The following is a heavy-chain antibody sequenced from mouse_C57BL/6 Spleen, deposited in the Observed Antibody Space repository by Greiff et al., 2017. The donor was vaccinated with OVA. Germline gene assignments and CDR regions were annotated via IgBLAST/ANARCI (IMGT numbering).Heavy chain of an antibody. V-gene: IGHV1-64*01. CDR1: GYTFTSYW. CDR2: IHPNSGST. D-gene: IGHD1-1*01. CDR3: ARGSGGYYYGSSPY. Sequence: QVQLKQPGAELVKPGASVKLSCKASGYTFTSYWMHWVKQRPGQGLERIGMIHPNSGSTNYNEKFKSKATLTVDKSSSTAYMQLSSLTSEDSAVYSCARGSGGYYYGSSPYWGQGTSVTVSS. J-gene: IGHJ4*01.